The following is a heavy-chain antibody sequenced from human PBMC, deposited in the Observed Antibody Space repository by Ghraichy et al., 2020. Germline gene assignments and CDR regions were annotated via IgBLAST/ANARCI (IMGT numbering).Heavy chain of an antibody. D-gene: IGHD3-22*01. Sequence: SETLSLTCTVSGGSVSSGSYYWSWIRQPPGKGLEWIGYIYYSGSTNYNPSLKSRVTISVDTSKNQFSLKLSPVTAADTAVYYCARETYYYVSSGPEVYYYYYYMDVWGKGTTVTVSS. CDR2: IYYSGST. CDR1: GGSVSSGSYY. J-gene: IGHJ6*03. V-gene: IGHV4-61*01. CDR3: ARETYYYVSSGPEVYYYYYYMDV.